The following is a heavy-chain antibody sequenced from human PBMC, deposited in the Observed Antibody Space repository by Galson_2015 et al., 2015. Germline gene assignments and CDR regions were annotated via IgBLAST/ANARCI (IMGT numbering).Heavy chain of an antibody. J-gene: IGHJ6*02. CDR2: INPSGGST. Sequence: SVKVSCKASGYTFTSYYMHWVRQAPGQGLEWMGIINPSGGSTSYAQKFQGRVTMTRDTSTSTVYMELSSLRSEDTAVYYCARQRPQQLKVQYYYGMDVWGQWTTVTVSS. CDR3: ARQRPQQLKVQYYYGMDV. V-gene: IGHV1-46*01. D-gene: IGHD6-13*01. CDR1: GYTFTSYY.